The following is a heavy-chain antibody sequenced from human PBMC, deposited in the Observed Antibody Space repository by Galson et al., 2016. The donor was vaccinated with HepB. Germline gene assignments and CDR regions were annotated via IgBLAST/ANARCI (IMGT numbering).Heavy chain of an antibody. J-gene: IGHJ4*02. V-gene: IGHV3-7*04. CDR1: GFTFSSYW. D-gene: IGHD1-26*01. CDR2: INQDGSEK. Sequence: SLRLSCAASGFTFSSYWMMWVRQAPGKGLEWVASINQDGSEKFFMDSVRGRFTISRENAKNSLYLQMSSLRVEDTALYYCAGDILREVGVHWGQGTLVTVSS. CDR3: AGDILREVGVH.